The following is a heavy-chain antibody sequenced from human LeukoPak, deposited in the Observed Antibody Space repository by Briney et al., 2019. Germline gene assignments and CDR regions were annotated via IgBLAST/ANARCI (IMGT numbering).Heavy chain of an antibody. V-gene: IGHV1-18*01. CDR3: ATATQPRGYFLH. CDR1: GGTSNSHA. Sequence: ASVKVSCKASGGTSNSHAISWVRQAPGQSLEWMGWISVNNGGTNYAQSFQDRVTLTRDTSTNTAYFELRSLRSDDTAIIYCATATQPRGYFLHWGQGTLVTVSS. D-gene: IGHD2-2*01. CDR2: ISVNNGGT. J-gene: IGHJ1*01.